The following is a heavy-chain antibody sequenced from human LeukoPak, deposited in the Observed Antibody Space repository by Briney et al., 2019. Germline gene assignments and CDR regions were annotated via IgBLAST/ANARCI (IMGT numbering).Heavy chain of an antibody. Sequence: GGSLRLSCAASGFTFSSYAMSWVRQAPGKGLEWVSAISGSGGSTYYADSVKGRFTISRDNSKNMLYLQMNGLRAEDTAIYYCAMRTTVTTVYYYYMDVWGKGTTVTVSS. J-gene: IGHJ6*03. CDR3: AMRTTVTTVYYYYMDV. CDR2: ISGSGGST. CDR1: GFTFSSYA. D-gene: IGHD4-17*01. V-gene: IGHV3-23*01.